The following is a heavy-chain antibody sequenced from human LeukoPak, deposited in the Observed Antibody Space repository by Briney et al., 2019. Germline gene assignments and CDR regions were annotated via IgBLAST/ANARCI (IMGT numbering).Heavy chain of an antibody. V-gene: IGHV4-39*07. J-gene: IGHJ3*02. D-gene: IGHD3-22*01. CDR3: ASYDSSGYEAFDI. Sequence: SETPSLTCTVSGGSISSSSYYWGWIRQPPGKGLEWIGSIYYSGSTYYNPSLKSRVTISVDTSKNQFSLKLSSVTAADTAVYYCASYDSSGYEAFDIWGQGTMVTVSS. CDR1: GGSISSSSYY. CDR2: IYYSGST.